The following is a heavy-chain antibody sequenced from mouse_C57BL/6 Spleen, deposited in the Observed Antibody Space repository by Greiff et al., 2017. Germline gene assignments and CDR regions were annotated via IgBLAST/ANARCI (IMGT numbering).Heavy chain of an antibody. V-gene: IGHV1-15*01. CDR3: TRSGARRGFWYAMDY. CDR1: GYTFTDYE. CDR2: IDPETGGT. Sequence: QVQLQQSGAELVRPGASVTLSCKASGYTFTDYEMHWVKQTPVHGLEWIGAIDPETGGTAYNQKFKGKAILTADKSSSTAYMELRSLTSEDSAVYYCTRSGARRGFWYAMDYWGQGTSVTVSS. J-gene: IGHJ4*01.